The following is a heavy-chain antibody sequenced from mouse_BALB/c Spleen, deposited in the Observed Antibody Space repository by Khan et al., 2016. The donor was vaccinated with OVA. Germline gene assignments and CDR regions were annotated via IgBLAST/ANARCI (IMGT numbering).Heavy chain of an antibody. J-gene: IGHJ3*01. CDR2: ISSGGTYT. CDR1: GFTFSTYG. CDR3: ARLAYYYKCEGLAY. D-gene: IGHD1-1*01. Sequence: EVELVESGGDLVKPGGSLTLSCAASGFTFSTYGMSWVRQTPDRGLVWVATISSGGTYTFYPDNVKGRFTISRDNANNTLYLQMSSLKSADTAMYYFARLAYYYKCEGLAYWGQGTLVTVSA. V-gene: IGHV5-6*01.